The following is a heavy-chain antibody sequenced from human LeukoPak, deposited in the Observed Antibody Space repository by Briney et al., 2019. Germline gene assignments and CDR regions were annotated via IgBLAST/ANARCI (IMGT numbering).Heavy chain of an antibody. CDR2: ISGSVYTT. J-gene: IGHJ4*02. Sequence: GGSLRLSCAASGFTFSTYAMSWVRQAPGKGLEWVSSISGSVYTTYYADSVRGRFTTSRDNSKNTLYLLMNSLRAEDTAVYYCATSGWWGYFDYWGQGTLVTVSS. CDR1: GFTFSTYA. V-gene: IGHV3-23*01. CDR3: ATSGWWGYFDY. D-gene: IGHD6-19*01.